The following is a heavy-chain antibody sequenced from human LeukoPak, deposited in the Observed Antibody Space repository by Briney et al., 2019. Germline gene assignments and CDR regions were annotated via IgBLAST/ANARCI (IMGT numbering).Heavy chain of an antibody. V-gene: IGHV4-59*01. CDR1: GGPISSYY. Sequence: SETLSLTCTVSGGPISSYYWSWIRQPPGKGLEWIGYIYYSGSTNYNPSLKSRVTISVDTSKNQFSLKLSSVTAADTAVYYCARGEWQQLVGTTWGQGTLVTVSS. J-gene: IGHJ5*02. D-gene: IGHD6-13*01. CDR3: ARGEWQQLVGTT. CDR2: IYYSGST.